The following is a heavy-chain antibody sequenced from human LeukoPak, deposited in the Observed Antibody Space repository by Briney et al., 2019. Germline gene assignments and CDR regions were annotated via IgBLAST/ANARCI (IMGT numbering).Heavy chain of an antibody. V-gene: IGHV4-59*01. CDR1: GGSISSYY. D-gene: IGHD2-15*01. CDR2: IYYSGST. CDR3: ARDRVVVVAATPNHDAFDI. Sequence: PSETLSLTCTVSGGSISSYYRSWIRQAPGKGLEWIGYIYYSGSTNYNPSLKSRVTISVDTSKNQFSLKLSSVTAADTAVYYCARDRVVVVAATPNHDAFDIWGQGTMVTVSS. J-gene: IGHJ3*02.